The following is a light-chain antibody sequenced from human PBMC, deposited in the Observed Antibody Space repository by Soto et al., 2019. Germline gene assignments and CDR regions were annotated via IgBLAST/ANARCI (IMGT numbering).Light chain of an antibody. CDR2: QAS. Sequence: DIQMTQFPSTLSVSVGDRVTITCRASQSINYWLAWYQQKPGKAPKLLIYQASTLETGVPSRFSGGGSGTEFTLTISSLQPDDCATYYCLQYDTSVRTFGQGTKVEIK. CDR1: QSINYW. CDR3: LQYDTSVRT. V-gene: IGKV1-5*03. J-gene: IGKJ1*01.